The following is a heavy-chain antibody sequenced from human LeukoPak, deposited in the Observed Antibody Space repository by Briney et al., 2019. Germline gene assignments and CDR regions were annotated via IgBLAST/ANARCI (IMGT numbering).Heavy chain of an antibody. CDR1: GFTFRDYW. D-gene: IGHD3-3*02. Sequence: PGGSLRLSCEASGFTFRDYWMTWVRQAPGKGLEGVANIKQDGSENHYVDSVKGRFTISRDNAKNSLYLQMNSLRAEDTAVYYCATDRIGNDRTYDYWGQGTLVTVSS. CDR2: IKQDGSEN. J-gene: IGHJ4*02. V-gene: IGHV3-7*05. CDR3: ATDRIGNDRTYDY.